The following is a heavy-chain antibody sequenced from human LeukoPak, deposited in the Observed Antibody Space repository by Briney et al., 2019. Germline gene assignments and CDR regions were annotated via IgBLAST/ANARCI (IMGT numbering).Heavy chain of an antibody. Sequence: KTSETLSLTCTVSGGSISSSTYYWGWIRQPPGKGLGWIGSIYYSGSTYYNPSLKSRVTISVDTSKNQFSLKLRSVTAADTAVYYCASGGGYGYWGQGTLVTVSS. CDR2: IYYSGST. D-gene: IGHD5-12*01. V-gene: IGHV4-39*01. CDR1: GGSISSSTYY. J-gene: IGHJ4*02. CDR3: ASGGGYGY.